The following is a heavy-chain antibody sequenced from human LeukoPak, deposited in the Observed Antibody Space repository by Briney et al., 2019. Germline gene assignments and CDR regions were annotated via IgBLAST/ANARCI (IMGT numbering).Heavy chain of an antibody. CDR2: IIPIFGTA. V-gene: IGHV1-69*13. Sequence: SVTVSCKASGGTFSSYAISWVRQAPGQGLEWMGGIIPIFGTANYAQKFQGRVTITADESTSTAYMELSSLRSEDTAVYYCARVQGGGRDGYNSGFDYWGQGTLVTVSS. D-gene: IGHD5-24*01. CDR3: ARVQGGGRDGYNSGFDY. CDR1: GGTFSSYA. J-gene: IGHJ4*02.